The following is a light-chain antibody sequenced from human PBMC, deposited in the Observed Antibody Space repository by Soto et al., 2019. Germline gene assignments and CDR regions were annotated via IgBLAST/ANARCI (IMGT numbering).Light chain of an antibody. CDR3: QQRSNWH. CDR2: GTS. V-gene: IGKV3D-20*02. J-gene: IGKJ3*01. CDR1: QSVSSSS. Sequence: ETVLTQSPGTLSLSPGERATLSCRASQSVSSSSLAWYQQRPGQAPRRLIYGTSSRATGIPDRFSGSGSGTDFTLTISRLEPEDFAVYYCQQRSNWHFGPGTKVDIK.